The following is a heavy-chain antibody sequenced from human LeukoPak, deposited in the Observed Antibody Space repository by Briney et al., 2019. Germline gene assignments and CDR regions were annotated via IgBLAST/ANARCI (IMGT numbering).Heavy chain of an antibody. Sequence: GGSLRLSCAASGFNLSYYWMTWVRQAPGKGLEWVANIKHDGSEENYVDSVKGRFTIFRDNGKNSVFLQIDSLRAEDTAVYYCTRDSGYTSSSWYNWFDPWGQGTLVTVAS. CDR3: TRDSGYTSSSWYNWFDP. J-gene: IGHJ5*02. CDR2: IKHDGSEE. CDR1: GFNLSYYW. V-gene: IGHV3-7*01. D-gene: IGHD6-13*01.